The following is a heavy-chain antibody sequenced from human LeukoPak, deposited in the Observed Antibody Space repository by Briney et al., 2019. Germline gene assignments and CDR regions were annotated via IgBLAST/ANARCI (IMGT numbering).Heavy chain of an antibody. D-gene: IGHD4/OR15-4a*01. CDR1: GFIFEDYA. Sequence: PGGSLRLSCEASGFIFEDYAMHWVRQAPGKGLEWVSCISWDSGSIGYADSVRGRFIISRDNANNSLYLHMNSLKPDDTALYYCAKDISFDYGGAPDSWGQGTLVTVS. CDR3: AKDISFDYGGAPDS. J-gene: IGHJ4*02. CDR2: ISWDSGSI. V-gene: IGHV3-9*01.